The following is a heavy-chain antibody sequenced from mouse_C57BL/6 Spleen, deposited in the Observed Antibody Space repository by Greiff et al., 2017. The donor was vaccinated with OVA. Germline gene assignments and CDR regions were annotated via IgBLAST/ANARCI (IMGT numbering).Heavy chain of an antibody. Sequence: EVQLVESGGGLVQPKGSLKLSCAASGFSFNTYAMNWVRQAPGKGLEWVARIRSKSNNYATYYADSVKDRFTIYRDDSESMLYLQMNNLKTEDTAIYYCVRHGDYYAMDYWGQGTSVTVSS. CDR3: VRHGDYYAMDY. CDR2: IRSKSNNYAT. J-gene: IGHJ4*01. CDR1: GFSFNTYA. V-gene: IGHV10-1*01.